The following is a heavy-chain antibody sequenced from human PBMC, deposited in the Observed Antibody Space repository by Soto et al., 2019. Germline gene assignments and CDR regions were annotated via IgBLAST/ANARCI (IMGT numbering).Heavy chain of an antibody. CDR3: AHAYGGTSWPNDAFDV. CDR1: GFSLSADGVG. D-gene: IGHD2-2*01. V-gene: IGHV2-5*02. CDR2: IYWDDDT. J-gene: IGHJ3*01. Sequence: ITLKESGPTLVKPTQTLTLTCSFSGFSLSADGVGVGWIRQPPGKALEWLALIYWDDDTRYRPSLKSRLTITKNSPKHXVVLTMTNMDPVDTATYYCAHAYGGTSWPNDAFDVWGQGTVVTVSS.